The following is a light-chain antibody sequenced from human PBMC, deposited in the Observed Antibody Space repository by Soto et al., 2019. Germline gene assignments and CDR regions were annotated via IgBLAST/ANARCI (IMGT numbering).Light chain of an antibody. V-gene: IGKV1-5*01. J-gene: IGKJ1*01. CDR2: DAS. Sequence: DIPVTQSPSTLSASVGDTVTISCRASQSISNWLAWYQQKPGRAPKLLIYDASTLESGVPSRFSGSGSGTEFTLTIRGLQPDDFATYYCQHPRTFGQGTKVEIK. CDR1: QSISNW. CDR3: QHPRT.